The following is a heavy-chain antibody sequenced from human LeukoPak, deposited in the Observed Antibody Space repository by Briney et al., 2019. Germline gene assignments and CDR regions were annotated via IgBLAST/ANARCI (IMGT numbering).Heavy chain of an antibody. CDR1: GGSISCSSYS. V-gene: IGHV4-39*07. J-gene: IGHJ4*02. Sequence: SETLSLTCTVSGGSISCSSYSWGWIRQPPGKGLEWIGSIYYSGSTYYNPSLKSRVTISVDTSKNQFSLKLSSVTAAGTAVYYCASKVTRTVDYWGQGTLVTVSS. CDR3: ASKVTRTVDY. CDR2: IYYSGST. D-gene: IGHD3/OR15-3a*01.